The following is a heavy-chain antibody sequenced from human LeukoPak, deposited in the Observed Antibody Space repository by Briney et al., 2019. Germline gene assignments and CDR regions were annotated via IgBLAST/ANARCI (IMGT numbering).Heavy chain of an antibody. CDR2: TYYRSKWYN. J-gene: IGHJ5*02. Sequence: SQTLSLTCAISGDSVSSNSAAWNWIRQSPSGGLEWLGRTYYRSKWYNDYAVSVKSRITINPDTSKNQFSLKLSSVTAADTAVYYCARIGSSSSLYNWFDPWGQGTLVTVSS. CDR3: ARIGSSSSLYNWFDP. D-gene: IGHD6-6*01. V-gene: IGHV6-1*01. CDR1: GDSVSSNSAA.